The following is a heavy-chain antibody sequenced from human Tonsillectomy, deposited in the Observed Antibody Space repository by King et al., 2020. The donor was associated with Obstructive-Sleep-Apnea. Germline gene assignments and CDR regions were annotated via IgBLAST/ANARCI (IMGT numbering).Heavy chain of an antibody. CDR3: AKSIASSVGATV. V-gene: IGHV3-66*01. CDR2: IYSGGST. J-gene: IGHJ1*01. Sequence: VQLVESGGTLVQPGGSLRLSCAASGFTVSNYYMSWVRQAPGKGLEWVSVIYSGGSTYYADSAKGGFTISRDDSKHTLYLQMNNLRAEDTAVYYCAKSIASSVGATVWGQGTLVTVSS. D-gene: IGHD1-26*01. CDR1: GFTVSNYY.